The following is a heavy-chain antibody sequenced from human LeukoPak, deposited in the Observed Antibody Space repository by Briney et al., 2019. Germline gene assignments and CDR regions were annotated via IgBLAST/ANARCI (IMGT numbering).Heavy chain of an antibody. Sequence: GGTLRLSCAASRFTFSSYGMDWVRQAPGKGLEWVSGISGSGASTYYADSVKGRFTISRDNSKNTLYLQMNSLRAEDTAVYYCAKKGLTVTTYYFDYWGQGTLVTVSS. CDR1: RFTFSSYG. V-gene: IGHV3-23*01. J-gene: IGHJ4*02. CDR2: ISGSGAST. D-gene: IGHD4-17*01. CDR3: AKKGLTVTTYYFDY.